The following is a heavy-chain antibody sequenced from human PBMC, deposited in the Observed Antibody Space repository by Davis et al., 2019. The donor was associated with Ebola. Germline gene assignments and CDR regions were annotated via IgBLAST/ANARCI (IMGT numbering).Heavy chain of an antibody. J-gene: IGHJ4*02. CDR3: AKVSEGYYFDY. V-gene: IGHV3-21*01. CDR1: GFTFCSYS. CDR2: ISSSSSYI. Sequence: GESLKISCAASGFTFCSYSMNWVRQAPGKGLEWVSSISSSSSYIYYADSVKGRFTISRDNSKNTLYLQMNSLRAEDTAVYYCAKVSEGYYFDYWGQGTLVTVSS.